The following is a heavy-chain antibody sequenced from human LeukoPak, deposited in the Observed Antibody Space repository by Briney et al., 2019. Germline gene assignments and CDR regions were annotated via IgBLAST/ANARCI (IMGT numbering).Heavy chain of an antibody. CDR2: IYYSGST. D-gene: IGHD2-15*01. J-gene: IGHJ5*02. CDR1: GGSISSYY. Sequence: SETLSLTCTVSGGSISSYYWSWIRQPPGKGLEWIGYIYYSGSTNYNPSLKSRVTISVDTSKDQFSLKLSSVTAADTAVYYCARGSTRDKFDPWGQGTLVTVSS. CDR3: ARGSTRDKFDP. V-gene: IGHV4-59*01.